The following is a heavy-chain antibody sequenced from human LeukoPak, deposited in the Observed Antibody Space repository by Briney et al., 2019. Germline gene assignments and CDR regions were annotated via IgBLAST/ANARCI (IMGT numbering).Heavy chain of an antibody. Sequence: SGGSLRLSCAASGFTFSSYAMSWVRQAPGKGLEWVSAISGSGGSTYYADFVKGRFTISRDNSKNTLYLQMNSLRAEDTAVYYCAKKLGLGGYYYSLDYWGQGTLVTVSS. J-gene: IGHJ4*02. D-gene: IGHD3-22*01. CDR3: AKKLGLGGYYYSLDY. V-gene: IGHV3-23*01. CDR2: ISGSGGST. CDR1: GFTFSSYA.